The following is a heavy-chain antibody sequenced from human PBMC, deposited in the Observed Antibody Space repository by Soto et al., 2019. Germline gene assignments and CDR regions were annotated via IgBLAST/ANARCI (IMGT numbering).Heavy chain of an antibody. D-gene: IGHD4-4*01. J-gene: IGHJ4*02. Sequence: HPGGFLRLSCAAPGFTFSRYGMHWVRQAPGKGLEWVAVISYDGGNEYYVDSVKGRFTISRDNSKNTLYLQMSSLSGKDTAVYYCAKPSGPTYRNYHPDSWGQGTLVTVPQ. CDR1: GFTFSRYG. CDR2: ISYDGGNE. V-gene: IGHV3-30*18. CDR3: AKPSGPTYRNYHPDS.